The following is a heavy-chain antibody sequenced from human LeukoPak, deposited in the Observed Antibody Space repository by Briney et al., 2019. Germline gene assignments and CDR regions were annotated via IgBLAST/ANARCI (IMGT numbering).Heavy chain of an antibody. J-gene: IGHJ6*02. D-gene: IGHD3-10*01. V-gene: IGHV3-53*01. CDR1: GFTVSDNY. CDR3: ARVEHYYGSGSHFQHYYYYGMDV. CDR2: TYSGGTT. Sequence: GGSLRLSCAASGFTVSDNYMTWVRQAPGKGLECVSVTYSGGTTYYADSVKGRFTISRDNSKNTLYLQMNNLRAEDTAVYYCARVEHYYGSGSHFQHYYYYGMDVWGQGTTVTVSS.